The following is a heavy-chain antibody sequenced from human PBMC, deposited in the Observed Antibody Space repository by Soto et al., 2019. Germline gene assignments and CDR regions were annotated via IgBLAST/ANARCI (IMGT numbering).Heavy chain of an antibody. D-gene: IGHD4-4*01. Sequence: GESLKISCKGSGYSFTSYWIGWVRQMPGKGLEWMGIIYPGDSDTRYSPSFQGQVTISADKSISTAYLQWSSLKASDTAMYYCASSTVKYLWHFDYWGQGTLVTVSS. J-gene: IGHJ4*02. CDR1: GYSFTSYW. CDR2: IYPGDSDT. V-gene: IGHV5-51*01. CDR3: ASSTVKYLWHFDY.